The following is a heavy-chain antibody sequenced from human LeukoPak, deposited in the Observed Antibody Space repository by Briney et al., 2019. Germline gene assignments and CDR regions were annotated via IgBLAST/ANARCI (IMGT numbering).Heavy chain of an antibody. CDR2: INPNSGGT. V-gene: IGHV1-2*02. CDR3: ARRHLTGSAIDY. CDR1: GYTFTGYY. Sequence: GASVKVSCKASGYTFTGYYMHWVRQAPGQGLEWMGWINPNSGGTNYAQKFQGRVTMTRDTSISTAYMEVSRLRSDDTAVYYCARRHLTGSAIDYWGQGTLVTVSS. J-gene: IGHJ4*02. D-gene: IGHD3-9*01.